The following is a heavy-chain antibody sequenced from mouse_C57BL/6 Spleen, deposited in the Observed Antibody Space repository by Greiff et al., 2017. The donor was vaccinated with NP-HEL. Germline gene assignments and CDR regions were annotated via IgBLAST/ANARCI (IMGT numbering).Heavy chain of an antibody. Sequence: VQLQQPGTELVKPGASVKLSCKASGYTFTSYWMHWVKQRPGQGLEWIGNINPSNGGTNYNEKFKSKATLTVDKSSSTAYMQLSSLTSEDSAVYYCARWDGYYLAWFAYWGQGTLVTVSA. V-gene: IGHV1-53*01. J-gene: IGHJ3*01. D-gene: IGHD2-3*01. CDR1: GYTFTSYW. CDR2: INPSNGGT. CDR3: ARWDGYYLAWFAY.